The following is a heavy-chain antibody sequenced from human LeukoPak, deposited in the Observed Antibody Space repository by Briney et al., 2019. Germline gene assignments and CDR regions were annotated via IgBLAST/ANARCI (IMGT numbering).Heavy chain of an antibody. D-gene: IGHD3-22*01. J-gene: IGHJ4*02. Sequence: GGSLRLSCAASGFTFSSYWMSWVRQAPGKGLEWVASIKQDGSEKHCVDSVKGRFTISRDNAKNSLFLQMNSLRDEDTAVYYCVRIYDSSGFYDYWGQGSLVTVSS. CDR1: GFTFSSYW. CDR3: VRIYDSSGFYDY. V-gene: IGHV3-7*04. CDR2: IKQDGSEK.